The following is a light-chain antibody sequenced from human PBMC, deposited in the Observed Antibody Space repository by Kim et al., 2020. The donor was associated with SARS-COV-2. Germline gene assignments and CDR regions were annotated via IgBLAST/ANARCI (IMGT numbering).Light chain of an antibody. Sequence: DIVMTQSPLSLPVTPGEPASISCRSNQSLLNSLGYNYLGWYVQKPGQSPQLLMYLGSNRASGVPARFSGSGSGTDFTLKISRVEAEDVAIYYCMQCLQTPYTFGQGTKLEI. CDR1: QSLLNSLGYNY. CDR3: MQCLQTPYT. J-gene: IGKJ2*01. V-gene: IGKV2-28*01. CDR2: LGS.